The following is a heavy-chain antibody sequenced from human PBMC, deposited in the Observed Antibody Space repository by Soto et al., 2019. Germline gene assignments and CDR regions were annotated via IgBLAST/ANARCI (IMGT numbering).Heavy chain of an antibody. Sequence: SGPTLVNPTQTLTLTCTFSGFSLSASGMCVSWIRQPPGKALEWLALMDWDDDKYYSTSLKTRLTISKDTSKNQVVLTMTNMDPVDTATYYCARIQVLDIVDPWYYYGMDVWGQGTTVTVSS. CDR1: GFSLSASGMC. CDR3: ARIQVLDIVDPWYYYGMDV. V-gene: IGHV2-70*01. D-gene: IGHD2-2*03. J-gene: IGHJ6*02. CDR2: MDWDDDK.